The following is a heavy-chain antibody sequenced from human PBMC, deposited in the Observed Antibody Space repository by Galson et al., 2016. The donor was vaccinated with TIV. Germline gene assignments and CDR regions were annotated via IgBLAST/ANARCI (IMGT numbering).Heavy chain of an antibody. Sequence: SLRLSCAASGFTFCSFAVSWVRQAPGKGLEWVSGISAGGGRTNYADSVKGRFTISRDNPKNTLYLQMSSLRAEDTAVYFCAKMDSSGFDYVRRFDFWGQGTLATAS. D-gene: IGHD3-22*01. J-gene: IGHJ4*02. V-gene: IGHV3-23*01. CDR3: AKMDSSGFDYVRRFDF. CDR2: ISAGGGRT. CDR1: GFTFCSFA.